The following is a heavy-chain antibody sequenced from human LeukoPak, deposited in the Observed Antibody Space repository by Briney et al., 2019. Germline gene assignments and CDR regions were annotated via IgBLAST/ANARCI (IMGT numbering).Heavy chain of an antibody. Sequence: ASVKVSCKASGYTFTSYGISWVRQAPGQGLEWMGWISAYNGNTNYAQKLQGRVTMTTDTSTSTAYMELRSLRSDDTAVYYCARDRNFGWATVVALDAFDIWGQGTMVTVSS. CDR3: ARDRNFGWATVVALDAFDI. J-gene: IGHJ3*02. CDR1: GYTFTSYG. V-gene: IGHV1-18*01. D-gene: IGHD3-22*01. CDR2: ISAYNGNT.